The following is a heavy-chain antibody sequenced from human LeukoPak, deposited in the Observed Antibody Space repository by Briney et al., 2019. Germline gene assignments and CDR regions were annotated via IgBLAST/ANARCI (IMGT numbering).Heavy chain of an antibody. CDR3: ARKPKDYRSNFYYYYYYMDV. J-gene: IGHJ6*03. V-gene: IGHV4-34*01. CDR2: INHSGST. Sequence: PSETLSLTCAVYGGSFSGYYWSWIRQPPGKGLEWIGEINHSGSTNYNPSLKSRVTISVDTSKNQFSLKLSSVTAADTAVYYCARKPKDYRSNFYYYYYYMDVWGKGTTVTVSS. D-gene: IGHD4-11*01. CDR1: GGSFSGYY.